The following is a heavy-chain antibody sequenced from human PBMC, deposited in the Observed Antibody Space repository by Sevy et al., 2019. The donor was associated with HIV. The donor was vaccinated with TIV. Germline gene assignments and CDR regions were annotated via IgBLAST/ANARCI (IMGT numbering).Heavy chain of an antibody. V-gene: IGHV3-23*01. Sequence: GGSLRLSCAASGFTFSSYAMSWVRQAPGKGLEWVSAISGSGGSTYYADSVKGRFTISRDNSRNTLYLQMNSLRAEDTAVYYCAKDRGGVWGSYRYLDYWGQGTLVTVSS. D-gene: IGHD3-16*02. CDR2: ISGSGGST. CDR1: GFTFSSYA. CDR3: AKDRGGVWGSYRYLDY. J-gene: IGHJ4*02.